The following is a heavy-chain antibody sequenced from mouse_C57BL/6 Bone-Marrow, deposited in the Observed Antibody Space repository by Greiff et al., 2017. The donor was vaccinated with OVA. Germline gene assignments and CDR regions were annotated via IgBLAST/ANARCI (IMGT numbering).Heavy chain of an antibody. CDR2: IYPGSGNT. Sequence: QVQLKESGAELVRPGASVKLSCKASGYTFTDYYINWVKQRPGQGLEWIARIYPGSGNTYYNEKFKGKATLTAEKSSSTAYMQLSSLTSEDSAVYFCARWPFAYWGQGTLVTVSA. D-gene: IGHD2-3*01. J-gene: IGHJ3*01. V-gene: IGHV1-76*01. CDR3: ARWPFAY. CDR1: GYTFTDYY.